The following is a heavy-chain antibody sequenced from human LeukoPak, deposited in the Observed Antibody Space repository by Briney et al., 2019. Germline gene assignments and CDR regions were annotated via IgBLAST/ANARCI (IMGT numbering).Heavy chain of an antibody. CDR3: ARVKWELPPYFDY. J-gene: IGHJ4*02. D-gene: IGHD1-26*01. CDR2: IYSGGRT. CDR1: GFTVNSNY. V-gene: IGHV3-66*01. Sequence: GGSPRLSCAASGFTVNSNYMSWVRQAPGKGLELVSVIYSGGRTYYADSVKGRFTISRDNSKSALYLQMNSLRADDTAVYYCARVKWELPPYFDYWGQGTLVTVSS.